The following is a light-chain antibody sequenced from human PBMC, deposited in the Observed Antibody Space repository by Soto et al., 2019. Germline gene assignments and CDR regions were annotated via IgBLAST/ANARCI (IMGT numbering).Light chain of an antibody. CDR1: SSDVGGYNY. V-gene: IGLV2-11*01. J-gene: IGLJ2*01. CDR3: CSYAGSYIVV. Sequence: QSALTQPRSVSGSPGQSGAISCTGTSSDVGGYNYVSWYRQHPGRAPKLLLYDVTKRPSGVPDRFSGSKSGNTASLTISGLQADDEADYYCCSYAGSYIVVIGGGTQLTVL. CDR2: DVT.